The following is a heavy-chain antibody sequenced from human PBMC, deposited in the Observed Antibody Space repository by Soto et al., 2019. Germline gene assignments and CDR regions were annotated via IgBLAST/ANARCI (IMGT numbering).Heavy chain of an antibody. CDR2: LYGNGRGI. D-gene: IGHD2-8*01. V-gene: IGHV3-23*01. CDR1: GFTFNIYA. CDR3: AKDRQPDGRWPFEH. Sequence: EVHLLESGGGLVQPGVSLRLSCAASGFTFNIYAMNWVRQAPGKGLEWVAGLYGNGRGISYADSVKGRFTISRDNSNNILYLQMHSLRVEDTAVYYCAKDRQPDGRWPFEHWGQGTLVTVSS. J-gene: IGHJ1*01.